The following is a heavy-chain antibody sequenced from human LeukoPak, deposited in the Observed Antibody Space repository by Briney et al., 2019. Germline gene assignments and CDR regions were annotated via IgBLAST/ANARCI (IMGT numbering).Heavy chain of an antibody. J-gene: IGHJ4*02. CDR3: AKDLEYGTSGY. CDR2: VSGSGGTT. D-gene: IGHD6-6*01. V-gene: IGHV3-23*01. CDR1: GFTFSSYA. Sequence: AGGSLRLSCAASGFTFSSYAMSWVRQTPGKGLEWVSSVSGSGGTTHHADSVKGRFTISRDNSKNTLYLQMNSLRAEDTAVYYCAKDLEYGTSGYWGQGTLVTVSS.